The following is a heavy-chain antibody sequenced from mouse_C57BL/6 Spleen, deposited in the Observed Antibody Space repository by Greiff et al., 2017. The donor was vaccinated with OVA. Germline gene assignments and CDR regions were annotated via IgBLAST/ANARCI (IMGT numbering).Heavy chain of an antibody. D-gene: IGHD2-2*01. V-gene: IGHV3-6*01. CDR3: ARDYGYDPDY. CDR1: GYSITSGYY. Sequence: EVKLMESGPGLVKPSQSLSLTCSVTGYSITSGYYWNWIRQFPGNKLEWMGYISYDGSNNYNPSLKNRISITRDTSKNQFFLKLNSVTTEDTATYYCARDYGYDPDYWGQGTTLTVSS. J-gene: IGHJ2*01. CDR2: ISYDGSN.